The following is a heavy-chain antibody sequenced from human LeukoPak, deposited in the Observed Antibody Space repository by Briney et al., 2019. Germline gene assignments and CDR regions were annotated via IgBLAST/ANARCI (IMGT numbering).Heavy chain of an antibody. CDR2: IYTSGST. V-gene: IGHV4-4*07. Sequence: PSETLSLTCTVSGGSISGYYWSWIRQPAGKGLEWIGRIYTSGSTNYNPSLKSRVTISVDTSKNQFSLKLSSVTAADTAVYYCAREAVAGLRLSDYWGQRTLVTVSS. CDR3: AREAVAGLRLSDY. D-gene: IGHD6-19*01. J-gene: IGHJ4*02. CDR1: GGSISGYY.